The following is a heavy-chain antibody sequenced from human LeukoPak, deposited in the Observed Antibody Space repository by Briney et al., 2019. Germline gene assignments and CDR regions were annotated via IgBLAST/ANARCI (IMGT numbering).Heavy chain of an antibody. Sequence: PGGSLRLSCAASGFTFSDFWMHWVRQAPGKGLVWVSRINSGGTVTNYADSVKGRLTISRDNAKNTLYLQMNSLRAEDTAVYYCARDSAGGGGGHYFDWLPVFWGQGTLVTAS. CDR3: ARDSAGGGGGHYFDWLPVF. CDR2: INSGGTVT. J-gene: IGHJ4*02. V-gene: IGHV3-74*01. D-gene: IGHD3-9*01. CDR1: GFTFSDFW.